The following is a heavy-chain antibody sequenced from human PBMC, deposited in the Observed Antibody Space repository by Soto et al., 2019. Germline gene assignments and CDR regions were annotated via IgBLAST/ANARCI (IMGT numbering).Heavy chain of an antibody. D-gene: IGHD2-2*01. CDR3: ARVPSVVTPGNDYFGVDV. CDR2: IYPNDADT. CDR1: GYSFTYYW. J-gene: IGHJ6*02. Sequence: EVRLAQSGGEVKKPGESLKISCKGSGYSFTYYWIAWVRQRPVKDLEWMGIIYPNDADTRYNPSFQGQVTISADKSISTGYLQWTSLKTSDTSMYYCARVPSVVTPGNDYFGVDVWGQGTTVIVSS. V-gene: IGHV5-51*01.